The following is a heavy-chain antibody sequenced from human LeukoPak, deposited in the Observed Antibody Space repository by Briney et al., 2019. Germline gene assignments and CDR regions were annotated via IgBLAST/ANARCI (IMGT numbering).Heavy chain of an antibody. D-gene: IGHD1-26*01. J-gene: IGHJ4*02. Sequence: GGSLRLSCAASGFRFSSHAMHWVRQAPGKGLEWVAVISHDGSIPYYSESVKGRFTISRDNSENTLYLQMNSLRPEDTAICARDFYRGGHYWTYFDNWGQGTLVTVSS. V-gene: IGHV3-30-3*01. CDR3: DFYRGGHYWTYFDN. CDR1: GFRFSSHA. CDR2: ISHDGSIP.